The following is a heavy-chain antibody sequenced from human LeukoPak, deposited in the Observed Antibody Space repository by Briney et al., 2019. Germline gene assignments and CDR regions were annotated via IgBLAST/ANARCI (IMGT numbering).Heavy chain of an antibody. J-gene: IGHJ4*02. Sequence: GRSLRLSCAASGFTFRSYGMHWVRQAPGKGLEWVAVISYDGSKEHYGDSVKGRFSISRDNSKNTLYLQMNCLRAEDTAVYYCAKEYDSLYYFDYWGQGTLVTVSS. CDR2: ISYDGSKE. CDR1: GFTFRSYG. V-gene: IGHV3-30*18. CDR3: AKEYDSLYYFDY. D-gene: IGHD3-16*01.